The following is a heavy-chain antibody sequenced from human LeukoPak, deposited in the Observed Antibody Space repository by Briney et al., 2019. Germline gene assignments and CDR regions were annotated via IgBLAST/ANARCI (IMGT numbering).Heavy chain of an antibody. CDR3: AKERPYLSGSPGD. V-gene: IGHV3-30*02. J-gene: IGHJ4*02. Sequence: PGRSLRLSCAASGSTFSSYGMHWVRQAPGKGLEWVAFIRYDGSNKYYADSVKGRFTISRDNSKNTLYLQMNSLRAEDTAVYYCAKERPYLSGSPGDWGQGTLVTVSS. D-gene: IGHD1-26*01. CDR2: IRYDGSNK. CDR1: GSTFSSYG.